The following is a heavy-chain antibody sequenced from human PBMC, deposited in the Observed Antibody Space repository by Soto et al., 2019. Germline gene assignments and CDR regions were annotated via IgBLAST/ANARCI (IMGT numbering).Heavy chain of an antibody. CDR1: GFTFSSYA. D-gene: IGHD4-17*01. CDR2: ISYDGSNK. J-gene: IGHJ4*02. Sequence: QVQLVESGGGVVQPGRSLRLSCAASGFTFSSYAMHWVRQAPGKGLEWVAVISYDGSNKYYADSVKGRFTISRDNSKNTLYLQMNSLRAEDTAVYYCVTTGDHFDYWGQGTLVTVSS. V-gene: IGHV3-30-3*01. CDR3: VTTGDHFDY.